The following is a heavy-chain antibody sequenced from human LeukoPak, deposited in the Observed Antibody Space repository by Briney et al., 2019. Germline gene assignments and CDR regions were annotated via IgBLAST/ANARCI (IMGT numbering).Heavy chain of an antibody. D-gene: IGHD5-12*01. Sequence: PSETLYLTCTVSGGSISSYYWSWIRQPPGKGLEWIGYIYSSGTANYNPSLKSRVTISVDTSKNQFSLRLTSVSAADTAVYYCARGFDSKSTYFDYWGQGTLLTVSS. CDR3: ARGFDSKSTYFDY. CDR2: IYSSGTA. V-gene: IGHV4-59*01. J-gene: IGHJ4*02. CDR1: GGSISSYY.